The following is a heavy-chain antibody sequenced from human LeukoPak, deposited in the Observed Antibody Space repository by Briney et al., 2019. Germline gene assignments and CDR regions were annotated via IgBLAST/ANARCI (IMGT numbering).Heavy chain of an antibody. CDR2: ISYDGSNK. Sequence: GGSLRLSCAASGFTFSSYGMHWVRQAPGKGLEWVAVISYDGSNKYYADSVKGRFTISRDNSKNTLYLQMNSLRAEDTAVYYCAKVVQYSSSWYGSYYYGTDVWGKGTTVTVSS. D-gene: IGHD6-13*01. CDR1: GFTFSSYG. V-gene: IGHV3-30*18. CDR3: AKVVQYSSSWYGSYYYGTDV. J-gene: IGHJ6*04.